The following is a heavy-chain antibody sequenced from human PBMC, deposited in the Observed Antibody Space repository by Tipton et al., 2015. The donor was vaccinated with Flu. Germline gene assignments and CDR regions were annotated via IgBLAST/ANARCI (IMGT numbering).Heavy chain of an antibody. CDR3: ARLPRHYGDYPLDY. Sequence: SLRSRVTISVDTTKNLFSLNLSSVTATDTAVYYCARLPRHYGDYPLDYWGPGIMVTVSS. V-gene: IGHV4-30-2*04. J-gene: IGHJ4*01. D-gene: IGHD4-17*01.